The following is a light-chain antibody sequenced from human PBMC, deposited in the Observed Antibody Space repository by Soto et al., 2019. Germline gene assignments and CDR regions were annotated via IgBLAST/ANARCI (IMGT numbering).Light chain of an antibody. J-gene: IGLJ1*01. V-gene: IGLV1-40*01. CDR2: AST. CDR3: AAWDDSLTAHV. Sequence: QSVLTQPPSVSGAPGQRVTISCSGNSSNIGAGFDVHWYQQLPGAAPKLLIYASTNRPSGVPDRFSGSKSGTSASLAITGLQSEDEADYYCAAWDDSLTAHVFGVGTKVTVL. CDR1: SSNIGAGFD.